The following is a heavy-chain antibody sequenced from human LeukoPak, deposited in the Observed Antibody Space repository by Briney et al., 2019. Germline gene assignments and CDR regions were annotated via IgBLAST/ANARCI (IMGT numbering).Heavy chain of an antibody. J-gene: IGHJ4*02. CDR3: AKGYIRTPPNFPFDY. CDR2: ISSSGSTI. CDR1: GFTFSDYY. V-gene: IGHV3-11*01. D-gene: IGHD2-15*01. Sequence: GGSLRLSCAASGFTFSDYYMSWIRQAPGKGLEWVSYISSSGSTIYYADSVKGRFTISRDNAKNSLYLQMNSLRAEDTAVYYCAKGYIRTPPNFPFDYWGQGTLVTVSS.